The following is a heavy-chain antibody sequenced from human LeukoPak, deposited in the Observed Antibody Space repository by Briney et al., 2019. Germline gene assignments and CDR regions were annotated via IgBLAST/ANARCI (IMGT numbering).Heavy chain of an antibody. J-gene: IGHJ4*02. D-gene: IGHD2-15*01. CDR3: AKGMARYCSGGSCYQYDY. CDR2: ISGSGGST. V-gene: IGHV3-23*01. CDR1: GFTFSSYA. Sequence: GGSLRLSCAASGFTFSSYAMSWVRQAPGKGLEWVSAISGSGGSTYYADSVKGRFTISRDNSKNTLYLQMNSLGAEDTAVYYCAKGMARYCSGGSCYQYDYWGQGTLVTVSS.